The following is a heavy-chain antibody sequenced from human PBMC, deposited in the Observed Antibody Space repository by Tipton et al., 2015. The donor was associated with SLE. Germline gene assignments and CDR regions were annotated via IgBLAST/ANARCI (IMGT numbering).Heavy chain of an antibody. Sequence: SLRLSCVASGFTFSDYLMKWVRQAPGKGLEWVSVIYSGGGTYYADSVKGRFTISRDNSKNTLYLQISGLRVEDTAVYYCAREKDYYFDYWGQGTLVTVSS. CDR3: AREKDYYFDY. J-gene: IGHJ4*02. V-gene: IGHV3-53*01. D-gene: IGHD3/OR15-3a*01. CDR2: IYSGGGT. CDR1: GFTFSDYL.